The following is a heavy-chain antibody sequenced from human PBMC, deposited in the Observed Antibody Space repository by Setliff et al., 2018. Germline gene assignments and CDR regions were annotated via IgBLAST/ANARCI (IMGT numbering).Heavy chain of an antibody. CDR1: GYSFTTYW. CDR3: ARSAWGSSGYYPYYFDY. Sequence: GASLTISCKGSGYSFTTYWIGWVRQMPGKGLEWMGIIYPGDSDTRHSTSFQGHVTISADKSITTAYLQWSSLKASDTAMYYCARSAWGSSGYYPYYFDYWGQGTLVTVSS. CDR2: IYPGDSDT. J-gene: IGHJ4*02. D-gene: IGHD3-22*01. V-gene: IGHV5-51*01.